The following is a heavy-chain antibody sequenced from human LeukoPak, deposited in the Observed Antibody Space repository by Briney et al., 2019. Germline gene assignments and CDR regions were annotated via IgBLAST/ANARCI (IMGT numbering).Heavy chain of an antibody. D-gene: IGHD2-15*01. CDR3: ASQNRAYCSGGSSYSGYYYYYYMDV. V-gene: IGHV4-34*01. CDR2: INHSGST. CDR1: GGSFSGYY. J-gene: IGHJ6*03. Sequence: PSETLSLTCAVYGGSFSGYYWSWIRQPPGKGLEWIGEINHSGSTNYNPSLKSRVTISVDTSKNQFSLKLSSVTAADTAVYYCASQNRAYCSGGSSYSGYYYYYYMDVWGKGTTVTVSS.